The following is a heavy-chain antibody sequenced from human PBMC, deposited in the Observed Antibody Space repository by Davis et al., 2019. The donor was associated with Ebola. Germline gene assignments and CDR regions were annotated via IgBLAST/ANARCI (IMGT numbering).Heavy chain of an antibody. CDR1: GFTVSSNY. V-gene: IGHV3-53*01. J-gene: IGHJ6*02. Sequence: GESLKISCAASGFTVSSNYMSWVRQAPGKGLEWVSVIYSGGSTYYADSVKGRFTISRDNSKNTLYLQMNSLRAEDTAVYYCARDSGGFGGMDVWGQGTTVTVSS. CDR3: ARDSGGFGGMDV. CDR2: IYSGGST. D-gene: IGHD3-10*01.